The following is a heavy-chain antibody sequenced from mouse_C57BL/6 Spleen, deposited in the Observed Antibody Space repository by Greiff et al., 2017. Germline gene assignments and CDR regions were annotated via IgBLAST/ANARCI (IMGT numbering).Heavy chain of an antibody. V-gene: IGHV1-80*01. CDR1: GYAFSSYW. D-gene: IGHD3-2*02. CDR3: ARGDSVVDSSGPGYFDY. Sequence: QVQLQQSGAELVKPGASVKISCKASGYAFSSYWMNWVKQRPGKGLEWIGQIYPGDGDTNYNGQFKGKATLTAVKSSSTAYMQLSSLPSEDSAVYFCARGDSVVDSSGPGYFDYWGQGTTLTVSS. CDR2: IYPGDGDT. J-gene: IGHJ2*01.